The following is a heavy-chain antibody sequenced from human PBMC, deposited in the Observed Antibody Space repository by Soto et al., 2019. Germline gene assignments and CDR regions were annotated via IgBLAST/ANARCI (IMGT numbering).Heavy chain of an antibody. CDR2: IFYNGNT. Sequence: SETLSLTCTVSGDSISSSGSYWGWFRQPPGRNLEWIGSIFYNGNTYYNPSFQSRVTIYADPSRIQYSLKLSSVTAADTAIYYCARLHCSDGSCYSGYWGQGTLVTVSS. D-gene: IGHD2-15*01. V-gene: IGHV4-39*01. CDR3: ARLHCSDGSCYSGY. J-gene: IGHJ4*02. CDR1: GDSISSSGSY.